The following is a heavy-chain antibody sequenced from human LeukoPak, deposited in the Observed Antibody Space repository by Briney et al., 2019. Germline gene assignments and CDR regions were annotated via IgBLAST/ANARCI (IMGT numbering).Heavy chain of an antibody. CDR1: GFTFSSYW. CDR3: ARAPPLEWLLSYYFDY. J-gene: IGHJ4*02. D-gene: IGHD3-3*01. V-gene: IGHV3-7*01. Sequence: SGGSLRLSCAASGFTFSSYWMSWVRQAPGKGLEWVANIKQDGSEKYYVDSVEGRFTISRDNAKNSLYLQMNSLRAEDTAVYYCARAPPLEWLLSYYFDYWGQGTLVTVSS. CDR2: IKQDGSEK.